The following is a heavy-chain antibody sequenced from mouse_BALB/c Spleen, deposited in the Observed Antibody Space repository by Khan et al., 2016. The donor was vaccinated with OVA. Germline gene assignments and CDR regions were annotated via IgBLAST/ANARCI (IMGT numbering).Heavy chain of an antibody. Sequence: QVQLKESGAELARPGASVTLSCKASGYTFTDYYINWMRQRPGQGLEWIGEIYPGSDNTYYNEKFKGKATMTADKSSSTAYMQLSSLTSEDSAVYFCAREWAAWFPYWGQGTLVTVSA. CDR3: AREWAAWFPY. V-gene: IGHV1-77*01. CDR1: GYTFTDYY. J-gene: IGHJ3*01. CDR2: IYPGSDNT.